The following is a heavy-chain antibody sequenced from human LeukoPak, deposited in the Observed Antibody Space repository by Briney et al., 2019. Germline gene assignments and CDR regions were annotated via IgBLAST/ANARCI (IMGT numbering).Heavy chain of an antibody. J-gene: IGHJ3*02. D-gene: IGHD6-13*01. CDR2: IYHSGRT. CDR1: GYSISSGYY. CDR3: ARTGIAAATSYAFDI. Sequence: SETLSLTCTVSGYSISSGYYWGWIRKPPGKELKWIGSIYHSGRTYYNPSLKSRVTISVDTSKNQFSLKLSSVTAADTAVYYCARTGIAAATSYAFDIWGQGTMVTVSS. V-gene: IGHV4-38-2*02.